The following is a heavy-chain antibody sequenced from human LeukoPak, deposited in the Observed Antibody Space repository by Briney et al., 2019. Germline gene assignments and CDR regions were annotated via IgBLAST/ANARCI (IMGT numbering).Heavy chain of an antibody. J-gene: IGHJ4*02. CDR2: ISGSGGST. V-gene: IGHV3-23*01. Sequence: GGSLRLSCAASGFTFSSYGMSWVRQAPGKGLEWVSAISGSGGSTYYADSVKGRFTISRDNSKNTLYLQMNSLRAEDTAVYYCAKDSWRTRITMIVVVRFDYWGQGTLVTVSS. CDR3: AKDSWRTRITMIVVVRFDY. D-gene: IGHD3-22*01. CDR1: GFTFSSYG.